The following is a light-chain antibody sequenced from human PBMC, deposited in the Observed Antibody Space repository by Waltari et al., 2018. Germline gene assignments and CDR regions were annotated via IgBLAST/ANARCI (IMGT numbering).Light chain of an antibody. CDR2: GAS. CDR1: QSISSN. V-gene: IGKV3-15*01. CDR3: QQYNNWPRT. Sequence: MTQSPATLSVSPGERATLSCRASQSISSNLAWYQQKPGQAPRLLIYGASARATGIPARFSGSGSGTEFTLTISSLQSEDFAVYYCQQYNNWPRTFGQGTKVEIK. J-gene: IGKJ1*01.